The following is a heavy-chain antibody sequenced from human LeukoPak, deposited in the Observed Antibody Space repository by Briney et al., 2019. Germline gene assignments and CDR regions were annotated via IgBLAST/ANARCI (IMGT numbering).Heavy chain of an antibody. J-gene: IGHJ4*02. D-gene: IGHD5-18*01. CDR2: IIPILGIA. Sequence: ASVTVSCKASGGTFSSYAISWVRQAPGQGLEWMGRIIPILGIANYAQKFQGRVTITADKSTSTAYMELSSLRSEDTAVYYCARVDTAMVSGGDYFDYWGQGTLVTVSS. CDR3: ARVDTAMVSGGDYFDY. V-gene: IGHV1-69*04. CDR1: GGTFSSYA.